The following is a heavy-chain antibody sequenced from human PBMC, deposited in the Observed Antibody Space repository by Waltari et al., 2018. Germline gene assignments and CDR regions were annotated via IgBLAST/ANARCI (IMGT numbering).Heavy chain of an antibody. D-gene: IGHD6-19*01. Sequence: QVQLQQWGAGLLKPSETLSLTCAVYGGSFSGYYWSWIRQPPGKGLEWIGEINHSGSTNDNPSLKSRVTISVDTSKNQFSLKLSSVTAADTAVYYCARPQKQWLPYAPLFDYWGQGTLVTVSS. CDR3: ARPQKQWLPYAPLFDY. J-gene: IGHJ4*02. V-gene: IGHV4-34*01. CDR1: GGSFSGYY. CDR2: INHSGST.